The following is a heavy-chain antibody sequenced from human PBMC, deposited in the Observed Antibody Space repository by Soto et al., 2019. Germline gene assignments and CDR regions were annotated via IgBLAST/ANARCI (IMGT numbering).Heavy chain of an antibody. J-gene: IGHJ4*02. Sequence: GGSLRRSCADSGLIFIDVWMIWVRQAPGKGLEWVGRIKTKPDDGTIDYAAPVRGRFTISRDDSKNTLYLQMTSLTPDDTGVYYCTTSNLGVDFWGPGTLVTVSS. V-gene: IGHV3-15*01. CDR1: GLIFIDVW. CDR2: IKTKPDDGTI. D-gene: IGHD1-1*01. CDR3: TTSNLGVDF.